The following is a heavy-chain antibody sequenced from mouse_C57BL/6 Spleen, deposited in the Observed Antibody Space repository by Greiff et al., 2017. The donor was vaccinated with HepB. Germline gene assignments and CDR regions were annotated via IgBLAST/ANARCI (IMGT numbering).Heavy chain of an antibody. Sequence: QVQLQQPGAELVKPGASVKMSCKASGYTFTSYWITWVKQRPGQGLEWIGDIYPGSGSTNYNEKFKSKATLTVDTSSSTAYMQLSRLTSEDSAVYYCARGAYYSNFFDYWGQGTTLTVSS. CDR2: IYPGSGST. J-gene: IGHJ2*01. CDR1: GYTFTSYW. CDR3: ARGAYYSNFFDY. D-gene: IGHD2-5*01. V-gene: IGHV1-55*01.